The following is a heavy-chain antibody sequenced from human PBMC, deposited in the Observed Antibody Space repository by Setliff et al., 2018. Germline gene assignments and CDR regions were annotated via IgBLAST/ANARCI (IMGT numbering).Heavy chain of an antibody. CDR2: LIPMFGTP. CDR1: GDSFSNYA. Sequence: ASVKVSCKASGDSFSNYAISWVRQAPGQGLEWMGGLIPMFGTPGYAQKFQDRVTITTVESTSTAYMELNSLTSEDTAVYYCARSPALLGIVYLDPWGQGTRVTSPQ. D-gene: IGHD2-15*01. CDR3: ARSPALLGIVYLDP. J-gene: IGHJ5*02. V-gene: IGHV1-69*05.